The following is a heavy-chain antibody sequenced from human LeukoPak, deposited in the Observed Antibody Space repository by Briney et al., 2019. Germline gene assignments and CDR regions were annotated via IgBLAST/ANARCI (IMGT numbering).Heavy chain of an antibody. CDR1: GYTFTGYY. CDR2: INPNSGGT. J-gene: IGHJ4*02. CDR3: AREVYSYGSFMYY. Sequence: ASVKVSCKASGYTFTGYYMHWVRQAPGQGLEWMGWINPNSGGTNYAQKFQGRVTMTRDTSISTAYMELSRLRSDDTAVYYCAREVYSYGSFMYYWGQGTLVTVSS. V-gene: IGHV1-2*02. D-gene: IGHD5-18*01.